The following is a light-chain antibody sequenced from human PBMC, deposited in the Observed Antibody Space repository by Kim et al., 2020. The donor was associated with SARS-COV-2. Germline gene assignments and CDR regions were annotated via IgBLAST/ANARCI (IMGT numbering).Light chain of an antibody. Sequence: VCPGEGTTPSCRARQSVSRNLAWYQQKPGKAPRLLMCGAYTRATGTSPRFSGSGAGTEFTLTVKSLQSEDFAVYYCKQYSNWPGTFGQGTKVEIK. CDR3: KQYSNWPGT. V-gene: IGKV3-15*01. J-gene: IGKJ1*01. CDR1: QSVSRN. CDR2: GAY.